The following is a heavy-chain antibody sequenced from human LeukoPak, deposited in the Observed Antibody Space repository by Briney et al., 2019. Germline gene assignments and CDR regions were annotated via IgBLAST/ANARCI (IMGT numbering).Heavy chain of an antibody. CDR1: GGTFSSYA. V-gene: IGHV1-69*13. CDR3: ARTLPPYRYSGSYYEELDY. Sequence: SVKVSCKASGGTFSSYAISWVRQAPGQGLEWMGGIIPIFGTANYAQKFQGRVTITADESTSTAYMELSGLRSEDTAVYYCARTLPPYRYSGSYYEELDYWGQGTLVTVSS. D-gene: IGHD1-26*01. J-gene: IGHJ4*02. CDR2: IIPIFGTA.